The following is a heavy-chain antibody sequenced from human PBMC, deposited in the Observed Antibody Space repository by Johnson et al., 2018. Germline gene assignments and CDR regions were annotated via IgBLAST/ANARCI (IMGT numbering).Heavy chain of an antibody. V-gene: IGHV3-33*01. D-gene: IGHD2-2*01. CDR2: IWYDGTNK. CDR1: GFTFSTYG. J-gene: IGHJ6*02. Sequence: QVQLVESGGGVVQPGRSLRLSCAASGFTFSTYGMHWVRQAPGKGLEWVAVIWYDGTNKYYAASVKGRFTISRDNSKDTLYLQMNSLRAEDTAVYYCARDEIAVVPGALDYYYGMDVWGQGTTVRVSS. CDR3: ARDEIAVVPGALDYYYGMDV.